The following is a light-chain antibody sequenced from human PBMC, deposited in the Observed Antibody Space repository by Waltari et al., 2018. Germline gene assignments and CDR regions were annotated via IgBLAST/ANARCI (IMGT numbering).Light chain of an antibody. V-gene: IGKV3-11*01. CDR1: QSISRY. CDR2: DAS. Sequence: ATLSLSPGERADLSCRARQSISRYLAWYQQKPGQAPRLLIYDASNRATGIPARFSGSGSGTDFTLSITTLEPEDFAVYYCQQRDNWPRTFGQGTRVEV. J-gene: IGKJ1*01. CDR3: QQRDNWPRT.